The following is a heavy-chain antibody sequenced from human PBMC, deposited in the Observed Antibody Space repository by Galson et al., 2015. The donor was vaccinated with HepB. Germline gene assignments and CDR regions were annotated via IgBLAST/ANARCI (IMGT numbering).Heavy chain of an antibody. J-gene: IGHJ5*02. CDR2: ISGRGVGT. Sequence: SLRLSCAASGFTFINYAMSWVRQAPGKGLEWVSSISGRGVGTTYYADSVKGRFTISRDSSKNTLYLQMNSLRVEVTAVYYCATSDYDNFGPLGWFDPWGQGTQVTVAS. D-gene: IGHD4-11*01. CDR1: GFTFINYA. CDR3: ATSDYDNFGPLGWFDP. V-gene: IGHV3-23*01.